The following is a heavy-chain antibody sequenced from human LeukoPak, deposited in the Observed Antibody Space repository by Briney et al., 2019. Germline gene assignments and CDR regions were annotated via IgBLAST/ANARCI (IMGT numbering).Heavy chain of an antibody. CDR2: IYYSGST. CDR3: ARDYVWGSYRYTPGY. Sequence: SETLSLTCTVSGGSISSGDYYWSWIRQPPGKGLEWIGYIYYSGSTYYNPSLKSRVTISVDTSKNQFSLKLSSVTAADTAVYYCARDYVWGSYRYTPGYWGQGTLVTVSS. CDR1: GGSISSGDYY. J-gene: IGHJ4*02. V-gene: IGHV4-30-4*01. D-gene: IGHD3-16*02.